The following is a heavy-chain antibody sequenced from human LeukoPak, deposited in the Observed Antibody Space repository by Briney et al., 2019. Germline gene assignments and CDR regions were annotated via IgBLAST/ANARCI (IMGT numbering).Heavy chain of an antibody. Sequence: SETLSLTCTVSGGSISSYYWSWIRQPPGKGLEWIGYIYYSGSTNYNPSLKSRVTISVDTSKNQFSLKLSSVTAADTAVYYCARDRRPPAASYSDYWGQGTLVTVSS. CDR2: IYYSGST. D-gene: IGHD2-2*01. J-gene: IGHJ4*02. CDR3: ARDRRPPAASYSDY. V-gene: IGHV4-59*01. CDR1: GGSISSYY.